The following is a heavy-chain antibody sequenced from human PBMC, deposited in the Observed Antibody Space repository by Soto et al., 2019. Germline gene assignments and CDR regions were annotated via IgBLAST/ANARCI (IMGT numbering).Heavy chain of an antibody. D-gene: IGHD7-27*01. Sequence: SQTLSLTCAVSGVSFSGYYWSWIRQPPGKGLEWIGEINHSGSTNYNPSLKSRVTISVDTSKNQFSLKLSSVTAADTAVYYCARGRDWGSPYYYYYMDVWGKGTTVTVSS. CDR3: ARGRDWGSPYYYYYMDV. CDR1: GVSFSGYY. V-gene: IGHV4-34*01. CDR2: INHSGST. J-gene: IGHJ6*03.